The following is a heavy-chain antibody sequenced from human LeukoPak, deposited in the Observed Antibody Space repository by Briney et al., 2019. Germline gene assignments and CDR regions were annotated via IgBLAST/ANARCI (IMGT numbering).Heavy chain of an antibody. D-gene: IGHD5-12*01. CDR2: INPSGGST. Sequence: ASVKVSCKASGYTFTSYYMHWVRQAPGQGIEWMGIINPSGGSTSYAQKFQGRVTMTRHTPTSTVYMELSSLRSEDTAVYYCARDRGSGYDFPYWGQGTLVTVCS. CDR3: ARDRGSGYDFPY. J-gene: IGHJ4*02. CDR1: GYTFTSYY. V-gene: IGHV1-46*01.